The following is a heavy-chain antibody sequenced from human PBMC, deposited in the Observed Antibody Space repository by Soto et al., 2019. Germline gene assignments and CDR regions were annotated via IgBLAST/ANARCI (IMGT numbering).Heavy chain of an antibody. CDR1: GGSINSYY. V-gene: IGHV4-59*08. CDR3: ARRYGSAFDI. D-gene: IGHD4-17*01. CDR2: IYYSGST. J-gene: IGHJ3*02. Sequence: QVQLQESGPGLVKPSETLSLTCTVSGGSINSYYWSWIRQPPGKGLEWIGYIYYSGSTNYNPSLKSRVTISVDTSKNQFSLKRSSVTAADTAVYYCARRYGSAFDIWGQGTMVTVSS.